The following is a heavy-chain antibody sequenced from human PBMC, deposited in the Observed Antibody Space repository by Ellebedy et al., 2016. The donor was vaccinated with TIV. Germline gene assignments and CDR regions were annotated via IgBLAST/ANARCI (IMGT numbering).Heavy chain of an antibody. J-gene: IGHJ2*01. CDR1: GFTFTTCA. Sequence: AASVKVSCKPSGFTFTTCAIHWVRQAPGQRLQWIGWVNPANENRQHSQKFQGRVTITRDTTATTAYMELSSLSSEDTAVYYCATNPGTAVAGHWFFDLWGRGTLVTVSS. CDR2: VNPANENR. D-gene: IGHD6-19*01. CDR3: ATNPGTAVAGHWFFDL. V-gene: IGHV1-3*01.